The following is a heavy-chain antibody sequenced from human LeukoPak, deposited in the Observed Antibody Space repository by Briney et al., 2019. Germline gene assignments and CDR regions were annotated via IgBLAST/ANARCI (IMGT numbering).Heavy chain of an antibody. D-gene: IGHD6-13*01. Sequence: SETLSLTCTVSGGSISSSSYYWGWTRQPPGKGLEWIGSIYYSGSTYYNPSLKSRVTISVDTSKNQFSLKLSSVTAADTAVYYCARQGRKIAAADWFDPWGQGTLVTVSS. CDR1: GGSISSSSYY. J-gene: IGHJ5*02. CDR3: ARQGRKIAAADWFDP. CDR2: IYYSGST. V-gene: IGHV4-39*01.